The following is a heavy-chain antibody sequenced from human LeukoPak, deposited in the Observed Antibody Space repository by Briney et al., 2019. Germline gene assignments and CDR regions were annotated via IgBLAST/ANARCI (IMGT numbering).Heavy chain of an antibody. V-gene: IGHV3-74*01. J-gene: IGHJ6*03. CDR1: GFTFSSYE. D-gene: IGHD2-15*01. CDR3: AKVLLRALDYMDV. CDR2: INSDGSST. Sequence: PGGSLRLSCAASGFTFSSYEMNWVRQAPGKGLVWVSRINSDGSSTSYADSVKGRFTISRDNSKSTLYLQMNNLRADDTAVYYCAKVLLRALDYMDVWGKGTTVTVSS.